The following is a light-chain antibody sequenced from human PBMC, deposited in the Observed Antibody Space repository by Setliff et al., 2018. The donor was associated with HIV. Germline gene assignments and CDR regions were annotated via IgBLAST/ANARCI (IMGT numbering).Light chain of an antibody. V-gene: IGLV2-14*01. CDR2: EVT. CDR1: SSDIGAYNY. Sequence: QSALTQPASVSGSPGQSITISCTGTSSDIGAYNYVSWYQQHPGKAPKLMIYEVTNRPSGVSNRFSGSKSGNTASLTISGLQAEDEADYYCSSYTSSSTLVVFGGGTKSPS. CDR3: SSYTSSSTLVV. J-gene: IGLJ2*01.